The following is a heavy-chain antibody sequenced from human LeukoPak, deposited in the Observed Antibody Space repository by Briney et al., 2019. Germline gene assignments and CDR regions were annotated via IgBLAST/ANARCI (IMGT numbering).Heavy chain of an antibody. CDR2: INPNSGGT. V-gene: IGHV1-2*02. CDR1: GGTFSSYA. D-gene: IGHD1-14*01. Sequence: ASVKVSCKASGGTFSSYAISWVRQAPGQGLEWMGWINPNSGGTNYTQKFQGRVTMTRDTSISTAYLELNRLTSDDTAVYYCARVLARYGNLDYWGQGILVTVSS. CDR3: ARVLARYGNLDY. J-gene: IGHJ4*02.